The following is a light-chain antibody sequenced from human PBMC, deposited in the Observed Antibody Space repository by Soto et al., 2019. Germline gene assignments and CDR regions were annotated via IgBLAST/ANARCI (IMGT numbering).Light chain of an antibody. CDR3: TSYTIINTVV. V-gene: IGLV2-14*03. CDR2: DVD. J-gene: IGLJ2*01. CDR1: SSDVGGYNY. Sequence: QSALTQPASVSGSPGQSITISCTGTSSDVGGYNYVSWYQQHPGKAPKLMIYDVDVRPSGVSNRFSGSKSGNTASLTISGLQNQDEADYYCTSYTIINTVVFGGGTKLTVL.